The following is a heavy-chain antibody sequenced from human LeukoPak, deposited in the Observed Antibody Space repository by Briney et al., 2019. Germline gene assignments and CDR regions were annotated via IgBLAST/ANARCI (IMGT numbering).Heavy chain of an antibody. CDR2: ISSSSSYI. D-gene: IGHD1-26*01. CDR3: AKGRGWEASYYYYYMDV. V-gene: IGHV3-21*01. CDR1: GFTVSSNY. J-gene: IGHJ6*03. Sequence: NSGGSLRLSCAASGFTVSSNYMSWVRQAPGKGLEWVSSISSSSSYIYYADSVKGRFTISRDNAKNSLYLQMNSLRAEDTAVYYCAKGRGWEASYYYYYMDVWGKGTTVTISS.